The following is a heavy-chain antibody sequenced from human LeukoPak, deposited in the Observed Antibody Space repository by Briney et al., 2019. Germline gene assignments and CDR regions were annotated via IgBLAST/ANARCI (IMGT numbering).Heavy chain of an antibody. CDR3: ASDSPHYGMDV. D-gene: IGHD2-15*01. CDR1: GFTFSSSA. V-gene: IGHV3-23*01. J-gene: IGHJ6*02. CDR2: ISNNGGYT. Sequence: GGSLRLSCAASGFTFSSSAMSWVRQAPGKGLEWVSAISNNGGYTYYADSVQGRFTISRDNCKSTLCLQMSSLRAEDTAVYHCASDSPHYGMDVWGQGTTVTVSS.